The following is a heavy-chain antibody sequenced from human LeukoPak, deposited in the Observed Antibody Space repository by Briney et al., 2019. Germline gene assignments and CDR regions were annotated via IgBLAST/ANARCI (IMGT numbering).Heavy chain of an antibody. V-gene: IGHV3-23*01. CDR3: AKGPQSTYYYYMDV. Sequence: PGGSLRLSCAASGFTFSSYAMSWARQAPGKGLEWVSGISGSGGSTYYADPVKGRFTISRDNSKNTLYLQMNSLRAEDTAVYYCAKGPQSTYYYYMDVWGKGTTVTVSS. J-gene: IGHJ6*03. D-gene: IGHD2-2*01. CDR1: GFTFSSYA. CDR2: ISGSGGST.